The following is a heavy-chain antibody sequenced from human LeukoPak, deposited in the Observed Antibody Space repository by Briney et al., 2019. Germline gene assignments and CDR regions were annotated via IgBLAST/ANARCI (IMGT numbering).Heavy chain of an antibody. V-gene: IGHV3-7*01. D-gene: IGHD6-6*01. CDR2: IKQDGSDK. CDR1: GFTFSTYW. Sequence: GGSLRLSCAASGFTFSTYWMTWVRQAPGKGLEWVANIKQDGSDKYYVDSVKGRFTISRDNAKNSLYLQMNSLRAEDTAVYYCARLRYSSSAFDYWGQGTLVTVSS. CDR3: ARLRYSSSAFDY. J-gene: IGHJ4*02.